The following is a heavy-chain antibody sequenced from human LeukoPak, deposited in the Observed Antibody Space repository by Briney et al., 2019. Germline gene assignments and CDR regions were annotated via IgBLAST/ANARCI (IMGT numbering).Heavy chain of an antibody. CDR3: VRDQGGAVSY. CDR2: ISSLSGTI. Sequence: GGSLRLSCAASGFTFSNYAMHWVRQAPGKGLEWVSYISSLSGTIYYADSVKGRFIISRDNAQNSLFLQMNSLRAEDTAVYYCVRDQGGAVSYWGQGTLVTVSS. V-gene: IGHV3-48*01. J-gene: IGHJ4*02. D-gene: IGHD3-16*01. CDR1: GFTFSNYA.